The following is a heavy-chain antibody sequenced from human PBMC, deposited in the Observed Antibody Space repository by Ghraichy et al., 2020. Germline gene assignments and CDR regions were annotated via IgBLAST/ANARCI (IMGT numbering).Heavy chain of an antibody. J-gene: IGHJ6*02. CDR1: GFTFSSFA. Sequence: GGSLRLSCAASGFTFSSFAMSWVRQAPGKGLEWVSAISGGGENTYYADSVKGRFTISRDNSRNTLYLQMNSLRAEDTAVYYCAKDPGAWAGGYYYYGMDVWGQGTTVTVSS. CDR2: ISGGGENT. D-gene: IGHD4/OR15-4a*01. CDR3: AKDPGAWAGGYYYYGMDV. V-gene: IGHV3-23*01.